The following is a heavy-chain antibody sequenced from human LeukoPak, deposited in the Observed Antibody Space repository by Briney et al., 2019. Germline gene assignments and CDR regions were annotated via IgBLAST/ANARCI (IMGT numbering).Heavy chain of an antibody. D-gene: IGHD3-22*01. CDR2: INPSGGST. CDR1: GYTFTSYY. J-gene: IGHJ4*02. CDR3: ARVSYYDSSGYSEANYLDY. V-gene: IGHV1-46*01. Sequence: ASVKVSCKASGYTFTSYYMHWVRQAPGQGLEWMGIINPSGGSTSYAQKFQGRVTMTRDTSTSTVYMELSSLRSEDTAVYYCARVSYYDSSGYSEANYLDYWGQGTLVTVSS.